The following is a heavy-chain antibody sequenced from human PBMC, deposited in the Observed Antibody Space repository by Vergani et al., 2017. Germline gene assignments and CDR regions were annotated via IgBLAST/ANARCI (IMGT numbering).Heavy chain of an antibody. CDR2: ISYDGSNT. D-gene: IGHD3-10*01. V-gene: IGHV3-30*03. CDR1: GFTFSSYG. J-gene: IGHJ6*02. CDR3: SGSAEDVYYYYYGMDV. Sequence: QVQLVESGGGVVQPGRSLRLSCAASGFTFSSYGMHWVRQAPGKGLEWVAVISYDGSNTYYADSVKGRFTISRDNSKNTLYLQMNSLRAEDTAVYYCSGSAEDVYYYYYGMDVWGQGTTVTVSS.